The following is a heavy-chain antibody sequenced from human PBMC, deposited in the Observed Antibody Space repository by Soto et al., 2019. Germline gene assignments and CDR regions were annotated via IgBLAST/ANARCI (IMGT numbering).Heavy chain of an antibody. CDR1: GGTFSSYA. D-gene: IGHD6-13*01. J-gene: IGHJ4*02. Sequence: ASVKVSCKASGGTFSSYAISWVRQAPGQGLEWMGGIIPIFGTANYAQKFQGRVTITADKSTSTAYMELSSLRSEDTAVYYCARANIAAAGLDYWGQGTLVTVSS. CDR2: IIPIFGTA. CDR3: ARANIAAAGLDY. V-gene: IGHV1-69*06.